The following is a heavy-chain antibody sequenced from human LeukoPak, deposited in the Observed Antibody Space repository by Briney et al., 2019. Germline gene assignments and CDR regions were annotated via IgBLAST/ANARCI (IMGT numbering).Heavy chain of an antibody. J-gene: IGHJ3*02. V-gene: IGHV3-30*02. CDR3: ARDLAPDGFDI. CDR1: GFTFSSYG. CDR2: IRYDGNNK. Sequence: GGSLRLSCAASGFTFSSYGMHWVRQTPGKGLEWVAFIRYDGNNKYYTNSVKGRFTISRDNSKNTVYLQMNSLRPEDTAVYYCARDLAPDGFDIWGQGTMVTVSS. D-gene: IGHD2-15*01.